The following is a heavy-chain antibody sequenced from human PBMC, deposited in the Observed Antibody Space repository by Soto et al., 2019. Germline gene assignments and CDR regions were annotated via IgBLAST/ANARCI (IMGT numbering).Heavy chain of an antibody. CDR3: ARVGNLALHY. J-gene: IGHJ1*01. CDR2: ISKSGTTK. Sequence: GGSLRLSCVPYGFMFSGYEMNWVRQAPGKGLEWVAYISKSGTTKYYPGSVTVPFTISRDTAKNTLYLQMTSLRVDDTAVYYCARVGNLALHYWGQGTLVTVSS. CDR1: GFMFSGYE. V-gene: IGHV3-48*03. D-gene: IGHD7-27*01.